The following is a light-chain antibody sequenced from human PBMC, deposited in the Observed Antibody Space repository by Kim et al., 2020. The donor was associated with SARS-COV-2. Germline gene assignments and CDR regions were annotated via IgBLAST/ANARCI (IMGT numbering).Light chain of an antibody. V-gene: IGKV3-11*01. CDR2: DAS. CDR3: QQRSNWQLT. CDR1: QSVRGY. Sequence: EIVLTQSPATLSLSPGERATLSCRASQSVRGYLAWYQQKPGRAPRLLIYDASNRATGIPARFSGSGSGTDFTLTISSLEPEDFAVYYCQQRSNWQLTFGGGTKVDIK. J-gene: IGKJ4*01.